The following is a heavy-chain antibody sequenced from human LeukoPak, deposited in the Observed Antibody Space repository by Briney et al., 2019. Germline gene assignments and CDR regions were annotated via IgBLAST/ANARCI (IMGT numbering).Heavy chain of an antibody. CDR2: ITSTSDTI. V-gene: IGHV3-48*01. Sequence: GGSLRLSCEASGFTFSDYSMNWVRQAPGEGLEWLSYITSTSDTIYYADSVKGRFTSSRDNAKNSVYLQMNSLRAEDTAVYYCARDSWSSSWYRGGAFDIWGQGTMVTVSS. D-gene: IGHD6-13*01. CDR1: GFTFSDYS. CDR3: ARDSWSSSWYRGGAFDI. J-gene: IGHJ3*02.